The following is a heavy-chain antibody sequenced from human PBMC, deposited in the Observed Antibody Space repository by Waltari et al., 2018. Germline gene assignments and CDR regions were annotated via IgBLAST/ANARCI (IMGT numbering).Heavy chain of an antibody. J-gene: IGHJ4*02. CDR2: FYSSEYI. V-gene: IGHV4-4*08. Sequence: VQLVESGGGSVQPGGSLRLSCAASGFTFRNYYMSGIRQAPGKGLEWIGRFYSSEYINYNPSLKSRVTISRDTSKKQFFLKLTSVTAADTAFYYCAREVTKVELGRRLPHFFDSWGQGTLVTVSS. D-gene: IGHD7-27*01. CDR1: GFTFRNYY. CDR3: AREVTKVELGRRLPHFFDS.